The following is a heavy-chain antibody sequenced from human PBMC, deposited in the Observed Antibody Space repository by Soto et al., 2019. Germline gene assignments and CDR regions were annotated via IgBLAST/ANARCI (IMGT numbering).Heavy chain of an antibody. Sequence: ASVKVSCKVSGYTLTELSMHWVRQAPGKGLEWMGGFDPEDGETIYAQKFQGRVTMTEDTSTDTAYMELSSLRSEDTAVYYCATVQTVAFYYYYYGMDVWGQGTKVTVSS. J-gene: IGHJ6*02. V-gene: IGHV1-24*01. CDR3: ATVQTVAFYYYYYGMDV. CDR2: FDPEDGET. CDR1: GYTLTELS. D-gene: IGHD2-15*01.